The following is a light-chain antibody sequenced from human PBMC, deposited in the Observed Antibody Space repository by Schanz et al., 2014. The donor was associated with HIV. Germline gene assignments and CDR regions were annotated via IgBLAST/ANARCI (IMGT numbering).Light chain of an antibody. V-gene: IGLV2-8*01. Sequence: QPALTQPPSASGSPGQSVTISCTGTSSDVGGYNYVSWYQQHPGKAPKLMIYEVSERPSGVPDRFSGSKSGNTASLTVSGLQADDEADYYCSSYAATSNVLFGGGTKLTVL. CDR2: EVS. J-gene: IGLJ3*02. CDR1: SSDVGGYNY. CDR3: SSYAATSNVL.